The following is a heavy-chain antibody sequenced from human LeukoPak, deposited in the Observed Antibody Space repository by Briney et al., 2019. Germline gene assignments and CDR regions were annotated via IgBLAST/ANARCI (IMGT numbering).Heavy chain of an antibody. Sequence: PGGSLRLSCAASGFTFSSYGMHWVRQAPGKGLEWVAVIWYDGSNKYYADSVKGRFTISRDNSKNTLYLQMNSLRAEDTAVYYCARGAGRAERIDYFDYWGQGTLVTVSS. CDR2: IWYDGSNK. J-gene: IGHJ4*02. D-gene: IGHD2-15*01. CDR1: GFTFSSYG. V-gene: IGHV3-33*01. CDR3: ARGAGRAERIDYFDY.